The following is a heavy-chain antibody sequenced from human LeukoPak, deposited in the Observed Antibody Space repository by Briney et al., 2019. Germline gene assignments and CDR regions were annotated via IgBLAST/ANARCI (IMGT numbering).Heavy chain of an antibody. CDR3: ARLYYYGSGMFSAFDI. Sequence: SETLSLTCTVSGGSISSYYWSWIRQPAGKGLESIGRIYTSGSTNYNPSLKSRVTISVDTSKNQLSLKLSSVTAADTAVYYCARLYYYGSGMFSAFDIWGQGTVVTVSS. J-gene: IGHJ3*02. CDR1: GGSISSYY. CDR2: IYTSGST. D-gene: IGHD3-10*01. V-gene: IGHV4-4*07.